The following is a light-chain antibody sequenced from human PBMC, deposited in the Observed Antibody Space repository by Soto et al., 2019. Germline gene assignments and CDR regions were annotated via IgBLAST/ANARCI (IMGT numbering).Light chain of an antibody. CDR2: GNS. V-gene: IGLV1-40*01. Sequence: VLAQPPSVSGAPGQRVTISCSNIGAAYDVHWYQQLPGTAPKLLIFGNSRRPSGVPDRFSGAKSGTSASLAITGLQAEDEADYYCQSYDRNLRGWVFGGGTKLTVL. J-gene: IGLJ3*02. CDR1: SNIGAAYD. CDR3: QSYDRNLRGWV.